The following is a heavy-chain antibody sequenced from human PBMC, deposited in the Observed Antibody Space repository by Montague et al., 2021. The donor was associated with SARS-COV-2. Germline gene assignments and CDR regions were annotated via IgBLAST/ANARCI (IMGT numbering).Heavy chain of an antibody. CDR3: ARRNYYGSGSYYNSGFDP. J-gene: IGHJ5*02. V-gene: IGHV4-34*01. CDR2: INHSGST. D-gene: IGHD3-10*01. CDR1: GGSFSGYS. Sequence: SETLSLTCAVYGGSFSGYSWSWIRQPPGKGLEWIGEINHSGSTNYNPSLKSRVTISVDTSKNQFSLKLSSVTAADTAVYYCARRNYYGSGSYYNSGFDPWGQGTLVTVSS.